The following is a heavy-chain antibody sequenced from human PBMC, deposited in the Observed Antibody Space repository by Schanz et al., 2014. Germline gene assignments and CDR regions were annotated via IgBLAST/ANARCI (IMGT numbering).Heavy chain of an antibody. CDR1: GYTFTDYP. CDR2: INPNSGGT. Sequence: QVQLVQSGAEVKKPGASVKVSCKSSGYTFTDYPIHWVRQAPGQGLEYMGRINPNSGGTNFAQKFQGRVTMTRDTSISTVYMELSRLRSDDTAVYYCAREGTVIRGLSGWFDPWGQGTLVTVSS. CDR3: AREGTVIRGLSGWFDP. J-gene: IGHJ5*02. D-gene: IGHD3-10*01. V-gene: IGHV1-2*06.